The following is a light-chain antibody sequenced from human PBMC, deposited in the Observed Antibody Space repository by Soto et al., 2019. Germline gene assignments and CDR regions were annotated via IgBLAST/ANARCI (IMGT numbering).Light chain of an antibody. CDR1: SSDVGTYDF. CDR3: SSYAGSNAYV. V-gene: IGLV2-8*01. J-gene: IGLJ1*01. Sequence: QSVLTQPRSVSGSPGQSVTISCTGTSSDVGTYDFVSWYQQHPGKAPKLMIYEVSKRPSGVPDRFSGSKSGNTASLTVSGLQAEDEADYYCSSYAGSNAYVFGTGTKVTVL. CDR2: EVS.